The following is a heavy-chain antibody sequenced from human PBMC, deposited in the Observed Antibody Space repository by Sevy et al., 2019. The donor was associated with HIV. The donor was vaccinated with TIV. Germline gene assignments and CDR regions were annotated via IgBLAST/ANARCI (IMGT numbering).Heavy chain of an antibody. Sequence: GGSLRLSCAASGFTFSDHYMEWVRQAPGKGLEWVGRIRNNADSYTTEYAVSVKGRFTISRDDSKNSLYLLMNSLKTEDTAVYYCATHAGIAAAGRVFDYWGQGTLVTVSS. D-gene: IGHD6-13*01. CDR1: GFTFSDHY. CDR2: IRNNADSYTT. CDR3: ATHAGIAAAGRVFDY. J-gene: IGHJ4*02. V-gene: IGHV3-72*01.